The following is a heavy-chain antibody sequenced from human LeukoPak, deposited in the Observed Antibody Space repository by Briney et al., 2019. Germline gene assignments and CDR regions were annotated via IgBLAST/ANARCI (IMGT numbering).Heavy chain of an antibody. V-gene: IGHV3-23*01. CDR2: INSVGSST. J-gene: IGHJ4*02. CDR3: ANSVATGLDY. Sequence: QTGGSLRLSCAASGFTFSSYAMSWVRQAPGKGLERVSAINSVGSSTYYADSVKGRFTISRDNSKNTLDLQMNSLRAEDTALYYCANSVATGLDYWGQRTLVTVSS. D-gene: IGHD3-10*01. CDR1: GFTFSSYA.